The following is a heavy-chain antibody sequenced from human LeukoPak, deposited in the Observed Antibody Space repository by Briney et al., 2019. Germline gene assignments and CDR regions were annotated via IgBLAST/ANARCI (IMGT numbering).Heavy chain of an antibody. D-gene: IGHD3-10*01. CDR1: GFTFDDYA. J-gene: IGHJ4*02. CDR2: ISWNSGSI. CDR3: AKDRVFELWFEEASPYYFDY. V-gene: IGHV3-9*01. Sequence: GGSLRLSCAASGFTFDDYAMHWVRQAPGKGLEWVSGISWNSGSIGYADSVKGRFTIPRDNAKNSLYLQMNSLRAEDTAVYYCAKDRVFELWFEEASPYYFDYWGQGTLVTVSS.